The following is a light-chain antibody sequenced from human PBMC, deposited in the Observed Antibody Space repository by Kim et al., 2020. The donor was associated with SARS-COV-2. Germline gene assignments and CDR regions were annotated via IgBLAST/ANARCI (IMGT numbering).Light chain of an antibody. CDR3: QKYDDAPWT. J-gene: IGKJ1*01. V-gene: IGKV3-20*01. Sequence: PGERATLSCRASQKITSNYLAWVQQKPGQAPSLLIYGASSRAAGVPDRFSGSGSETDFTLTISRLEPEDISVYYCQKYDDAPWTFGQGTKVDIK. CDR1: QKITSNY. CDR2: GAS.